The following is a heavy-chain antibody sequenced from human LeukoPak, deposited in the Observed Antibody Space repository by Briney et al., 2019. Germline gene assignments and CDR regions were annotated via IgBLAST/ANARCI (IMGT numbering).Heavy chain of an antibody. CDR1: GYTFTGYY. D-gene: IGHD4-11*01. Sequence: ASVKVSCKASGYTFTGYYMHWVRQAPGQGLEWMGWINPNSGGTNYAQKFQGRVTMTRDTSISTAYMELSRLRSDDTAVYYCASSHSKYYYYYMDVWGKGTTVTVSS. CDR3: ASSHSKYYYYYMDV. J-gene: IGHJ6*03. V-gene: IGHV1-2*02. CDR2: INPNSGGT.